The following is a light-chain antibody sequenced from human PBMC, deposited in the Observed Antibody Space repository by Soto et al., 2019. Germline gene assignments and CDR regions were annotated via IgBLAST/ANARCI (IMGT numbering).Light chain of an antibody. CDR1: SGDIGSYNR. CDR2: EVT. Sequence: QSVLTQPASVSGSPGQSITISCTGTSGDIGSYNRVSWYQQHPGKAPKLIIYEVTDRPSGVSNRFSGSKSGNTASLTISGLQAEDEAEYYCRSYTNINTRACVFGTGTKV. V-gene: IGLV2-14*01. CDR3: RSYTNINTRACV. J-gene: IGLJ1*01.